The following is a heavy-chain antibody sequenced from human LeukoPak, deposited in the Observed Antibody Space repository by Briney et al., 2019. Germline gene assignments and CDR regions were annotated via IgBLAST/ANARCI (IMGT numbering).Heavy chain of an antibody. J-gene: IGHJ4*02. CDR1: GFTFSSYN. CDR2: ISTSSTYI. D-gene: IGHD6-19*01. V-gene: IGHV3-21*01. CDR3: ARLRSGWYNDY. Sequence: GGSLRLSCAASGFTFSSYNMNWVSQAPGKGLEWVSSISTSSTYIYYADSVKGRFTISRDNAKNSLYLQMNSLTAEDTAVYYCARLRSGWYNDYWGQGTLVTVSS.